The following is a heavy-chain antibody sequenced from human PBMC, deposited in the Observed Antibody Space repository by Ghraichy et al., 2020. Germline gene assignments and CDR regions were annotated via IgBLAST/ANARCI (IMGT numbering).Heavy chain of an antibody. CDR3: AKALDTSVYYEGQ. J-gene: IGHJ4*02. CDR1: GFTFSSYP. V-gene: IGHV3-23*01. CDR2: LSGSGGAT. D-gene: IGHD5/OR15-5a*01. Sequence: GGSLRLSCAASGFTFSSYPMNWVRQAPGKGLEWVSTLSGSGGATYYADSVKGRFTISRDNSKNTLYLQMNSLRAEDTALYYCAKALDTSVYYEGQWGQGTLVTVCS.